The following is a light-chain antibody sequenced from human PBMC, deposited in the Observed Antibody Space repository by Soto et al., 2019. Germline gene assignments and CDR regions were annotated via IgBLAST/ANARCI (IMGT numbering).Light chain of an antibody. CDR2: SNA. CDR3: AAWDDRLMGV. J-gene: IGLJ1*01. V-gene: IGLV1-44*01. CDR1: STNIGSSS. Sequence: SVRTQPPSVSGTPGQTVTITCSGSSTNIGSSSVKWYQQFPGAAPKLLIYSNALRPSGIPNRFSGSKSGTSASLAISGLQPEDEADYYCAAWDDRLMGVFGPGTKVTV.